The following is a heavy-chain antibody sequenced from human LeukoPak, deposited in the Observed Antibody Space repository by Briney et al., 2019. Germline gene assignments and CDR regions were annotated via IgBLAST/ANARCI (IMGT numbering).Heavy chain of an antibody. CDR2: INPNSGGT. CDR1: GYTFTGYY. J-gene: IGHJ4*02. D-gene: IGHD3-9*01. CDR3: ARAGLVVWYDILTAYQNYFDY. Sequence: GASVKVSCKASGYTFTGYYIHWVRQAPGQGLEWMGWINPNSGGTNYAQKFQGRVTMTRDTSISTAYMELSRLRSDDTAVYYCARAGLVVWYDILTAYQNYFDYWGQGTLVTVSS. V-gene: IGHV1-2*02.